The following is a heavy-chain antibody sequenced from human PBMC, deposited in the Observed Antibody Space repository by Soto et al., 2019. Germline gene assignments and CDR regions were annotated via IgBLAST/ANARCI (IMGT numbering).Heavy chain of an antibody. J-gene: IGHJ4*02. CDR1: GFTFSTYA. V-gene: IGHV3-23*01. D-gene: IGHD6-13*01. CDR3: ATGQQLGY. CDR2: IIHSGDST. Sequence: GGSLRLSCAASGFTFSTYAMSWVRQAPGKGLEWVSKIIHSGDSTYYADSVKGRFTISRDNSKNTVYLQMNSLRAEDTAVYYCATGQQLGYWGQGTLVTGSS.